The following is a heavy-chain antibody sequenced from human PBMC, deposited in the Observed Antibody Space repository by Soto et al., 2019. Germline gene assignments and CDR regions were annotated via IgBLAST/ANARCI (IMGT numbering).Heavy chain of an antibody. CDR2: IYRTGNT. V-gene: IGHV4-30-2*01. CDR1: GDSMTSGDYS. Sequence: TLSLTCTVSGDSMTSGDYSWSWIRQPPGKGLEWLGYIYRTGNTHYSPSLKSRVSISQDRSKNQFSLELTSVTAADTAVYYCARGDYQYSIDYWGQGXLVTVPS. D-gene: IGHD2-2*01. J-gene: IGHJ4*02. CDR3: ARGDYQYSIDY.